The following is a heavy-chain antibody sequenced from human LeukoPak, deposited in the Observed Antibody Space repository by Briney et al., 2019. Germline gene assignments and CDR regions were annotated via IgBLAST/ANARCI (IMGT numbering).Heavy chain of an antibody. V-gene: IGHV4-4*02. CDR1: GGSISSSNW. D-gene: IGHD6-13*01. Sequence: PSETLSLTCAVSGGSISSSNWWSWVRQPPGKGLEWIGEIYHSGSTNYNPSLKSRVTISVDKSKNQFSLKLSSVTAADTAVYYCARDAEAAGTPYFDYWGQGTLVTVSS. J-gene: IGHJ4*02. CDR2: IYHSGST. CDR3: ARDAEAAGTPYFDY.